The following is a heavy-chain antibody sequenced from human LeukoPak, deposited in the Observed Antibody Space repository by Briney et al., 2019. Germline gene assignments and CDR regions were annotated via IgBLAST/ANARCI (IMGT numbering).Heavy chain of an antibody. V-gene: IGHV3-7*01. J-gene: IGHJ5*02. D-gene: IGHD5-12*01. CDR2: IKQDGSEK. Sequence: GGSLRLSCAASGFTFSSYWMRWVRQAPGKGLEWVANIKQDGSEKYYVDSVKGRFTISRDNAKNTLYLQMNSVRAEDTAVYYCARGLLHGAVVGTLDPWGQGTLVTVSS. CDR1: GFTFSSYW. CDR3: ARGLLHGAVVGTLDP.